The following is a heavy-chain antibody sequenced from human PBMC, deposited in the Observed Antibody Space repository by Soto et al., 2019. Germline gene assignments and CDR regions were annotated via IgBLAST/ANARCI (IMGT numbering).Heavy chain of an antibody. J-gene: IGHJ1*01. CDR3: ATGAESSGHAGTFHH. CDR1: GFSFNTYV. CDR2: ISHDGSSQ. D-gene: IGHD3-22*01. V-gene: IGHV3-30-3*01. Sequence: QMQLEESGGGVAQPGRSLRLSCAASGFSFNTYVMHWVRQAPGKGLEWVAGISHDGSSQHYADSVKGRFTISRDNSRSTLNLEMNSLTDEETAVYNCATGAESSGHAGTFHHWGQGTLVTVSS.